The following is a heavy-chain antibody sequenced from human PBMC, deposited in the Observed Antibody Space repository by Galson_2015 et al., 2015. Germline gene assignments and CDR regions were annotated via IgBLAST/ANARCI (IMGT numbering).Heavy chain of an antibody. CDR1: GGTFSSYA. Sequence: SVKVSCKASGGTFSSYAISWVRQAPGQGLEWMGGIIPIFGTANYAQKFQGRVTITADESTSTAYMELSSLRSEDTAVYYCAREVVVVVAATTYYYYGMDVWGQGTTVTVSS. J-gene: IGHJ6*02. CDR3: AREVVVVVAATTYYYYGMDV. CDR2: IIPIFGTA. V-gene: IGHV1-69*13. D-gene: IGHD2-15*01.